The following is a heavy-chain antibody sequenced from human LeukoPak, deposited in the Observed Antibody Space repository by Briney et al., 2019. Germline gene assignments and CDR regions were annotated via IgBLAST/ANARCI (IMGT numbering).Heavy chain of an antibody. V-gene: IGHV4-4*07. CDR3: AREAPYYDSSGYYYPFDY. CDR1: GGSFSSYY. D-gene: IGHD3-22*01. CDR2: IYTSGST. J-gene: IGHJ4*02. Sequence: NPSETLSLTCTVSGGSFSSYYWSWIRQPAGKGLEWIGRIYTSGSTNYNPSLKSRVTISVDKAKTQFSLKLSSVTATDTAVYYCAREAPYYDSSGYYYPFDYWGQGTLVTVSS.